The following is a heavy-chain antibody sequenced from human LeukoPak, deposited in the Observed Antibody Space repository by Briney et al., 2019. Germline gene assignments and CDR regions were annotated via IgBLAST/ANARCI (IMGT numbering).Heavy chain of an antibody. CDR2: IRFDGSNK. J-gene: IGHJ4*02. CDR3: AKDQFWFGESNAFDY. CDR1: GFTFSSYG. V-gene: IGHV3-30*02. Sequence: GGSLRLSCAGSGFTFSSYGMHWVRQAPGKGLEWVAFIRFDGSNKYYADSVKGRFTISRDNSKNRLYLQMNSLRVEDTAVYYCAKDQFWFGESNAFDYWGQGTLVTVSS. D-gene: IGHD3-10*01.